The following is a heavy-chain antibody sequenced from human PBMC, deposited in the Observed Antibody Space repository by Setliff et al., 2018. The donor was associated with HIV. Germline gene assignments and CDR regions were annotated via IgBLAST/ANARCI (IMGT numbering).Heavy chain of an antibody. CDR1: GGSISSGGYY. V-gene: IGHV4-31*03. D-gene: IGHD3-22*01. J-gene: IGHJ2*01. Sequence: PSETLSLTCTVSGGSISSGGYYWSWIRQHPGKGLEWIGYIYYSGSTYYNPSLESRVTISVDTSKNQFSLRLTSVTAADTAVYYCARVPTTDYYDGSGYHAPLWYFDVWGRGTLVTVSS. CDR3: ARVPTTDYYDGSGYHAPLWYFDV. CDR2: IYYSGST.